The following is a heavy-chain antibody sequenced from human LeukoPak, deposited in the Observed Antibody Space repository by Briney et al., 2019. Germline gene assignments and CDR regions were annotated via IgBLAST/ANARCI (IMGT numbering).Heavy chain of an antibody. CDR3: ARAASSGGITMIVVVPWYFDL. J-gene: IGHJ2*01. D-gene: IGHD3-22*01. CDR2: ISSSGSTI. Sequence: GGSLRLSCAASGFTFSDYYMSWIRQAPGKGLEWVSYISSSGSTIYYADSVKGRFTISRDNAKNSLYVQMNSLRAEDTAVYYCARAASSGGITMIVVVPWYFDLWGRGTLVTVSS. V-gene: IGHV3-11*01. CDR1: GFTFSDYY.